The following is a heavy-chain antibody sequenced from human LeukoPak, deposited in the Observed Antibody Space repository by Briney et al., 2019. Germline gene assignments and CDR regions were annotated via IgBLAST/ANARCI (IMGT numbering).Heavy chain of an antibody. J-gene: IGHJ4*02. CDR1: GFTFGSYW. D-gene: IGHD4-11*01. V-gene: IGHV3-74*01. CDR2: INSDGSST. CDR3: AREPSAYSNYNY. Sequence: GGSLRLSCAASGFTFGSYWMHWVRHAPGKGLVWVSRINSDGSSTSYADSVKGRFTVSRDNAKNTLYLQMNSLRAEDTAVYYCAREPSAYSNYNYWGQGTLVSVPS.